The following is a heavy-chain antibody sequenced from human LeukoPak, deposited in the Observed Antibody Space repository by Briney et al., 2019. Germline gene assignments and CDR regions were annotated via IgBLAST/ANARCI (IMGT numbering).Heavy chain of an antibody. Sequence: GASVKVSCKASGSTFINYYMHWVRQAPGQGLEWMGIINPSGGSTSYAQKFQGRVTITRDTSTSTVYMELSSLRSEDTAVYYCARYESTSILWWWGQGTLVTVSS. CDR2: INPSGGST. D-gene: IGHD2-21*01. J-gene: IGHJ1*01. CDR3: ARYESTSILWW. V-gene: IGHV1-46*01. CDR1: GSTFINYY.